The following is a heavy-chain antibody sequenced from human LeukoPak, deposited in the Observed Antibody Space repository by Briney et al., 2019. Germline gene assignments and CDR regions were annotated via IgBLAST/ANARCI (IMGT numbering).Heavy chain of an antibody. D-gene: IGHD2-2*01. CDR3: AREEGPGRLGDCSSTSCPFYFDY. V-gene: IGHV3-30-3*01. J-gene: IGHJ4*02. CDR2: ISYDGSNK. CDR1: GFTFSSYA. Sequence: PGGSLRLSCAASGFTFSSYAMHWVRQAPGKGLEWVAVISYDGSNKYYADSVKGRFTISRDNSKNTLYLQMNSLRAEDTAVYYCAREEGPGRLGDCSSTSCPFYFDYWGQGTLVTVSS.